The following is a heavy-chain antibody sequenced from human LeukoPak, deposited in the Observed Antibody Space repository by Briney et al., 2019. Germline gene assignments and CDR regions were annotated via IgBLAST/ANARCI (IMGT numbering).Heavy chain of an antibody. V-gene: IGHV7-4-1*02. D-gene: IGHD6-19*01. Sequence: ASVKVSCKASGYTFTSYAMNWARQAPGQGLEWMGWINTNTGNPTYAQGFTGRFVFSLDTSVSTAYLQISSLKAEDTAVYYCAREMGIAVADMGDAFDIWGQGTMVTVSS. CDR2: INTNTGNP. J-gene: IGHJ3*02. CDR1: GYTFTSYA. CDR3: AREMGIAVADMGDAFDI.